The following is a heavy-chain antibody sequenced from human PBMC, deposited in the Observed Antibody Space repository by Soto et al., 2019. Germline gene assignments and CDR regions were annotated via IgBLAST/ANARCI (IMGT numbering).Heavy chain of an antibody. V-gene: IGHV3-30*18. CDR2: FSSDGCYK. CDR1: GFIFTNYA. Sequence: GGSLRLSCVASGFIFTNYAMHWVRQAPGKGLEWVAIFSSDGCYKYYADSVKGRFTISRDNSKNTLFLQLDSLRTEDTGLYYCAKDRGSGSSFDSWGQGTLVTVSS. CDR3: AKDRGSGSSFDS. D-gene: IGHD1-26*01. J-gene: IGHJ4*02.